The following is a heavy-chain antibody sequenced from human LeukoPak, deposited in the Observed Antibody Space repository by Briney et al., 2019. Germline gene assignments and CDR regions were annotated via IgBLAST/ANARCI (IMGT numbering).Heavy chain of an antibody. CDR2: IYYSGST. Sequence: SETLSLTCTVSRGSIRTYYWSWIRQPPGKGLEWIGYIYYSGSTNYNPSLKSRVTISVDTSKNQFSLKLSSVTAADTAVYYCARGPIAAAGNGWYYFDYWGQGTLVTVSS. V-gene: IGHV4-59*01. CDR1: RGSIRTYY. J-gene: IGHJ4*02. D-gene: IGHD6-13*01. CDR3: ARGPIAAAGNGWYYFDY.